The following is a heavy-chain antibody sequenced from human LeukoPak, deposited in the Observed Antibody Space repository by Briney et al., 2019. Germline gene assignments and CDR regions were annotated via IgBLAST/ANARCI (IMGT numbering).Heavy chain of an antibody. CDR2: IYSGGST. V-gene: IGHV3-53*01. Sequence: GGSLRLSCAASGFTVSNNYMSWVRQAPGKGLEWVSVIYSGGSTYYADSVKGRFTISRDTSKNTLSLQMNSLRAEDTAVYYCARDRGPRTGFMVREAYDYWGQGTLVTVSS. D-gene: IGHD3-10*01. CDR3: ARDRGPRTGFMVREAYDY. J-gene: IGHJ4*02. CDR1: GFTVSNNY.